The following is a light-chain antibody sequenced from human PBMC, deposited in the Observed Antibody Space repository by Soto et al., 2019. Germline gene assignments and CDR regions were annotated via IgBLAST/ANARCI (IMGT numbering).Light chain of an antibody. V-gene: IGKV3-15*01. J-gene: IGKJ5*01. CDR1: QSVSSSY. Sequence: EIVLTQSPGTLSLSPGERDTLSCRASQSVSSSYLAWYQQKPGQAPRLLIYGASTRATGVTARFRGGGSGTEFTLTISSLQSEDSAVYYCQQYHKWPPITFGQGTRLEIK. CDR2: GAS. CDR3: QQYHKWPPIT.